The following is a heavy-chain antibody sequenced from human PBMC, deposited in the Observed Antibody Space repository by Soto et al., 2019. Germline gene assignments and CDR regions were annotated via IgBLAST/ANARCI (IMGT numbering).Heavy chain of an antibody. J-gene: IGHJ4*02. CDR3: ARHSKLYYVDY. V-gene: IGHV4-59*08. D-gene: IGHD1-7*01. CDR2: IYYSGST. CDR1: GGSISSYY. Sequence: QVQLQESGPGLVKPSETLSLTCTVSGGSISSYYWSWIRQPPGKGLEWIGYIYYSGSTNYNPSLKSRVTISVDTSKNQFSLKLSSVTAADTAVYYCARHSKLYYVDYWGQGTLVTVSS.